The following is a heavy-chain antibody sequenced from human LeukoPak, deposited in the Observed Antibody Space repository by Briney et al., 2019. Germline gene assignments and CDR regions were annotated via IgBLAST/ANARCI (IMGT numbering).Heavy chain of an antibody. CDR1: GFTFSNYW. CDR2: INSDGSST. Sequence: GGSLRLSCAASGFTFSNYWMHWVRQAPGKGLVWVSRINSDGSSTSYADSVKGRFTISRDNAKNTLCLQMNSLRVEDTAVYYCARDYGRSRDYGMDVWGPGTTVTVSS. D-gene: IGHD3-10*01. CDR3: ARDYGRSRDYGMDV. J-gene: IGHJ6*02. V-gene: IGHV3-74*01.